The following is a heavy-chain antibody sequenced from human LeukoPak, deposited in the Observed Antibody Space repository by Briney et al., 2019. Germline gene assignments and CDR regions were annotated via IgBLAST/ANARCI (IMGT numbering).Heavy chain of an antibody. CDR2: INSDGSST. V-gene: IGHV3-74*01. CDR3: ASDGGGMGLPSYYYYYYMDV. CDR1: GFTFSRDW. D-gene: IGHD1-26*01. J-gene: IGHJ6*03. Sequence: GGSLRLSCAASGFTFSRDWMHWVRQAPGKGLVWVSRINSDGSSTSYADSAKGRFTISRDNAKNTLYLQMNSLRAEDTAVYYCASDGGGMGLPSYYYYYYMDVWGKGTTVTVSS.